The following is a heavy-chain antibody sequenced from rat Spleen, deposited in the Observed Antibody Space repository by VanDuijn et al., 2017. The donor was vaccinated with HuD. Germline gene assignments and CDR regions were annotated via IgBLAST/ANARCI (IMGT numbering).Heavy chain of an antibody. CDR1: GFTFSDYY. V-gene: IGHV5-29*01. D-gene: IGHD1-2*01. CDR3: ARHSSYMR. Sequence: EVQLVESDGGLVQPGRSLKLSCAASGFTFSDYYMAWVRQAPTKGLEWVATISYDGSSTYYRDSVKGRFTISRDNAKSTLYLQMDSLRSEDTATYYCARHSSYMRWGQGVMVTVSS. J-gene: IGHJ2*01. CDR2: ISYDGSST.